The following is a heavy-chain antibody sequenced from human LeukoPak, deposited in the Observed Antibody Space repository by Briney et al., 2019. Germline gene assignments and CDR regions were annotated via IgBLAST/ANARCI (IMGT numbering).Heavy chain of an antibody. D-gene: IGHD1-7*01. V-gene: IGHV3-11*04. CDR2: LSSGGSMI. CDR1: GFTFSDYY. J-gene: IGHJ4*02. Sequence: PGGSLRLSCVASGFTFSDYYINWIRQAPGMGLEWIAYLSSGGSMIYYADSVKGRFTISRDNAKNSLYLQMNSLRAEDTAVYYCARSSRELGGYAPWELMPPFDYWGQGTLVTVSS. CDR3: ARSSRELGGYAPWELMPPFDY.